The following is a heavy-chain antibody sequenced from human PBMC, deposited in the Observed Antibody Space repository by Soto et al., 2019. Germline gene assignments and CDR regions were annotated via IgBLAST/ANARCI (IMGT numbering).Heavy chain of an antibody. Sequence: PSETLSLTCTVSGGFINNYYWSWIRQPPGKGLEWIGYIYYSGSTYYNPSLKSRVTISVDTSKNQFSLKLSSVTAADTAVYYCWVGDVFWSGYPEAFDIWGQGTMVTVSS. J-gene: IGHJ3*02. CDR2: IYYSGST. D-gene: IGHD3-3*01. CDR3: WVGDVFWSGYPEAFDI. V-gene: IGHV4-59*06. CDR1: GGFINNYY.